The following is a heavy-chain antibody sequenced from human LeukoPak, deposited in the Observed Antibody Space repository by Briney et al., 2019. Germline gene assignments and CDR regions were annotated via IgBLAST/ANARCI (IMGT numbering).Heavy chain of an antibody. CDR2: INSDGIGT. J-gene: IGHJ5*02. Sequence: GGSLRLSCAASGFIFSSYWMHWVRQAPGKGLVWVSRINSDGIGTSYADSVKGRFTISRDNAKNTLYLQMNSLRAEDTAVYYCASIAAAGRNNWFDPWGQGTLVTVSS. V-gene: IGHV3-74*01. D-gene: IGHD6-13*01. CDR1: GFIFSSYW. CDR3: ASIAAAGRNNWFDP.